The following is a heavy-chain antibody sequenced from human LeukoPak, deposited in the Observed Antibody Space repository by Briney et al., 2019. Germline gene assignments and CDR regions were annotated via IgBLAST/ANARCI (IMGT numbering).Heavy chain of an antibody. J-gene: IGHJ4*02. Sequence: ASLKISSKASVYTFTGYYKHWVRQAPGQELEWMGWINPNSGGTNYAQKFQGRVTMTRDASISTAYMELSRLRSDETAVYYCARVMRKWELPPFDYWGQGTLVTVSS. CDR2: INPNSGGT. V-gene: IGHV1-2*02. D-gene: IGHD1-26*01. CDR3: ARVMRKWELPPFDY. CDR1: VYTFTGYY.